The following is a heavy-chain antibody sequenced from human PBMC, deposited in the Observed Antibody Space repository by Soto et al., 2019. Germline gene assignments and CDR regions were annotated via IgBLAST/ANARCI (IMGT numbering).Heavy chain of an antibody. CDR3: ARRGFSSSWGYWYFDL. CDR2: MNPNSGKT. J-gene: IGHJ2*01. V-gene: IGHV1-8*01. CDR1: GYTFTSYD. D-gene: IGHD6-13*01. Sequence: QVQLVQSGAEVKKPGASVKVSCKASGYTFTSYDINWVRQATGQGLEWMGWMNPNSGKTGYAQKFQGRVTMTRNTSISTAYMELSSLTSEDTAVYFCARRGFSSSWGYWYFDLWGRGTLVTVSS.